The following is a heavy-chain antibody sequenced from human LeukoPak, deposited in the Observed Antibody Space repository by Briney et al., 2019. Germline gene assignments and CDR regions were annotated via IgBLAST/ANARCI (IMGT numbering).Heavy chain of an antibody. Sequence: SVKVSCKASGGTFSSYAISWVRQAPGQGLEWMGRIIPILGIANYAQKFQGRVTITADKSTSTACMELSSLRSEDTAVYYCATSGSYYTGCHTAFDIWGQGTMVTVSS. CDR1: GGTFSSYA. V-gene: IGHV1-69*04. D-gene: IGHD3-10*01. CDR2: IIPILGIA. J-gene: IGHJ3*02. CDR3: ATSGSYYTGCHTAFDI.